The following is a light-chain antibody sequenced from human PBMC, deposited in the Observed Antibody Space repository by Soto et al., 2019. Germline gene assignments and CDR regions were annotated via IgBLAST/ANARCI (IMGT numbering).Light chain of an antibody. CDR2: DAS. Sequence: IQMTQSPYSLSASVGDRVTITCQASQDIAKNLNWYQQKPGKAPKLLIYDASSLQTGVPSRFSGSGSATHFTFTISSLQSDDIATYYCQQYDNLLPITFGQGTRLEIK. CDR3: QQYDNLLPIT. CDR1: QDIAKN. V-gene: IGKV1-33*01. J-gene: IGKJ5*01.